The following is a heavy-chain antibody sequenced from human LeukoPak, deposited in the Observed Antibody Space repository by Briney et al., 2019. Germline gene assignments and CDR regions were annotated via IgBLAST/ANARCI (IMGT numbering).Heavy chain of an antibody. CDR1: GFTFSNYA. V-gene: IGHV3-23*01. Sequence: PGGSLRLSCAASGFTFSNYAMNWVRQAPGRGLEWVSAISGSGGSTYYADSVKGRFTISRDNSKNTLYLQMNSLRAEDTAVYYCARGGDYGDLRYFDYWGQGTLVTVSS. J-gene: IGHJ4*02. CDR2: ISGSGGST. D-gene: IGHD4-17*01. CDR3: ARGGDYGDLRYFDY.